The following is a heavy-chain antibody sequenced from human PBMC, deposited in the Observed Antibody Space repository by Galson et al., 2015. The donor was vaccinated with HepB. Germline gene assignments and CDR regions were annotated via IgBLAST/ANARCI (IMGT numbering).Heavy chain of an antibody. CDR2: IWFDGSKK. D-gene: IGHD3-3*01. V-gene: IGHV3-33*01. Sequence: SLRLSCAASGFTFSNYGMHWVRQAPGKGLEWVALIWFDGSKKYYADSVKGRFTTSRDNSNNTLFLQMNSLRAADTAVYYCARDGGGLRELEWLSPNEALDYWGQGILVTVAS. J-gene: IGHJ4*02. CDR3: ARDGGGLRELEWLSPNEALDY. CDR1: GFTFSNYG.